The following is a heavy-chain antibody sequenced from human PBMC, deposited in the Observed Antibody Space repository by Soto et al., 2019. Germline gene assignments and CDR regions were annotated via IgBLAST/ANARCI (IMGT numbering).Heavy chain of an antibody. Sequence: QVYLVQSGAEVKKPGSSVKISCKASGGIFSSNTINWVRQAAGQGLEWMGGIIPLFGTANYAEKFQGIVTITADKSAKTEYMELTSLSSEDPAVYYCASKAACGGDCYALDSWGQGSLVTVSS. CDR1: GGIFSSNT. D-gene: IGHD2-21*02. CDR3: ASKAACGGDCYALDS. CDR2: IIPLFGTA. J-gene: IGHJ4*02. V-gene: IGHV1-69*06.